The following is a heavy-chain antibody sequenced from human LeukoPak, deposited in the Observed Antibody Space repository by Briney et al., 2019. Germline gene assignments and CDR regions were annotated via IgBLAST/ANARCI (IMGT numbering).Heavy chain of an antibody. J-gene: IGHJ6*03. Sequence: GGSLRLSWAASGFTFSSYAMHWVRQAPGKGLEWVAVISYDGSNKYYADSVKGRFTISRDNSKNTLYLQMNSLRAEDTAVYYCARDNGAAQTQHYYYYYYMDVWGKGTTVTVSS. CDR3: ARDNGAAQTQHYYYYYYMDV. V-gene: IGHV3-30*04. CDR2: ISYDGSNK. D-gene: IGHD2-8*01. CDR1: GFTFSSYA.